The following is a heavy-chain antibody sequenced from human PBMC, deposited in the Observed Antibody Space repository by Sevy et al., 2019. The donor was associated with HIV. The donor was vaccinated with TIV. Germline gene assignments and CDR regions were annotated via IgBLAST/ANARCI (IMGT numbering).Heavy chain of an antibody. CDR3: ARFEYGDYVSHFEY. CDR1: GGSINSDSYY. J-gene: IGHJ4*01. Sequence: SETLSLTCTVSGGSINSDSYYWGWIRQPPGKGLEWIGNIYYSGTTYYNPSLKSRVTISVDTSKNQFSLKLSSVTAADTAVYCCARFEYGDYVSHFEYWGHGTLVTVSS. D-gene: IGHD2-21*02. CDR2: IYYSGTT. V-gene: IGHV4-39*01.